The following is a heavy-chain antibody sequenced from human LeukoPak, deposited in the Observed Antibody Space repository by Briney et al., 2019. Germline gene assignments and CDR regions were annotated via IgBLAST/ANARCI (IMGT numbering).Heavy chain of an antibody. D-gene: IGHD3-10*01. J-gene: IGHJ4*02. CDR2: FFSSGST. V-gene: IGHV4-4*07. CDR3: ARYSGIYGHDY. CDR1: GASFTSFY. Sequence: SETLSLTCTVSGASFTSFYWSWIRQPAGKGLEWIGHFFSSGSTNYNSSFKSRATISVDKSKNQFSLSLTSVTAADTAVYFCARYSGIYGHDYWGQGTLVTGSP.